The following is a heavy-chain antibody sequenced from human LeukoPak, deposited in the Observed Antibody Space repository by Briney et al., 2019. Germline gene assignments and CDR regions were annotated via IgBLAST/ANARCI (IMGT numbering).Heavy chain of an antibody. D-gene: IGHD3-22*01. Sequence: SETLSLTCTVSGGSMSSHYWSWIRQPTGKGLEWIGYIFYSGSTNYNPSLKSRVTISIDTPKNQLSLKLNSVTAADTAVYYCARIFMIVVVKDWYFDLWGRGTLVTVSS. CDR2: IFYSGST. V-gene: IGHV4-59*08. CDR3: ARIFMIVVVKDWYFDL. CDR1: GGSMSSHY. J-gene: IGHJ2*01.